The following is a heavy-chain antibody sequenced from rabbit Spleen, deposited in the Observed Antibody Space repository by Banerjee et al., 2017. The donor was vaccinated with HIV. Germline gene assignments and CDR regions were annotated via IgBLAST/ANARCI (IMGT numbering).Heavy chain of an antibody. CDR2: IAGSSSGFT. CDR1: GFDFSGKV. J-gene: IGHJ3*01. CDR3: ARDTGSSFSSYGMDL. D-gene: IGHD8-1*01. Sequence: QSLEESGGDLVKPGASLTLTCTASGFDFSGKVMCWVRQAPGKGLEWIACIAGSSSGFTYSATWAKGRFTCSKTSSTTVTLQMTSLTVADTATYFCARDTGSSFSSYGMDLWGQGTLVTVS. V-gene: IGHV1S40*01.